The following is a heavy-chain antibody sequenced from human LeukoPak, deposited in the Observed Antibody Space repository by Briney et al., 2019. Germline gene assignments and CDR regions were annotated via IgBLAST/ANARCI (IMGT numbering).Heavy chain of an antibody. CDR3: AREIPLRALDY. CDR1: GGSISSSSYC. V-gene: IGHV4-39*02. CDR2: IYYSGST. D-gene: IGHD3-10*01. Sequence: SETLSLTCTVSGGSISSSSYCWGWIRQPPGKGLEWIGSIYYSGSTYYNPSLKSRVTISVDTSKNQFSLKLSSVTAADTAVYYCAREIPLRALDYWGQGTLVTVSS. J-gene: IGHJ4*02.